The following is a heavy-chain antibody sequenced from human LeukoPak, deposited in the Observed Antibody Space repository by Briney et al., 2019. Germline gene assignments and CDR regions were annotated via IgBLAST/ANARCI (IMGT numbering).Heavy chain of an antibody. CDR3: ARDLTEGYFDY. CDR1: GYTFTSYG. CDR2: ISAYNGNT. J-gene: IGHJ4*02. V-gene: IGHV1-18*01. Sequence: ASVKVSCKASGYTFTSYGISWVRQAPGQGLEWMGWISAYNGNTNYAQKLQGRVTMTTNTSTSTAYMELRSLRSEDTAVYYCARDLTEGYFDYWGQGTLVTVSS.